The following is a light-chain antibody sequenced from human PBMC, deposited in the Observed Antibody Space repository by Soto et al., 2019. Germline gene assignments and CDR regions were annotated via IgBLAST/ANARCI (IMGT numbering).Light chain of an antibody. CDR1: SSDIGGYNY. CDR2: EVA. Sequence: QSVLTQPPSASGSPGQSVTISCTGSSSDIGGYNYVSWYQQYPGKAPKLIISEVAKRPSRVPGRFSGSKSDNTASLTVSGLQADEEADYYCSSYAGNYKVDFGGGTKLTVL. V-gene: IGLV2-8*01. CDR3: SSYAGNYKVD. J-gene: IGLJ2*01.